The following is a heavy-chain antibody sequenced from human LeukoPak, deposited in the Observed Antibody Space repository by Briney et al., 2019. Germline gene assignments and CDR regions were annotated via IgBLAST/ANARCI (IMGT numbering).Heavy chain of an antibody. Sequence: SETLSLTCAVSGGSISSGGYSWSWIRQPPGKGLEWIGYIYHSGSTYYNPSLKSRVTLSIDRSKNQFSLKLSSVTAADTGVYYCARVSPSYGFDPWGQGTLVTVSS. D-gene: IGHD3-10*01. CDR3: ARVSPSYGFDP. CDR2: IYHSGST. V-gene: IGHV4-30-2*01. CDR1: GGSISSGGYS. J-gene: IGHJ5*02.